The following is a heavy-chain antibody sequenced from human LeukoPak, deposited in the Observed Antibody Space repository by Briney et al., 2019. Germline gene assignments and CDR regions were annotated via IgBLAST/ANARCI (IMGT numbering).Heavy chain of an antibody. D-gene: IGHD3-10*01. Sequence: GGSLRLSCAASGFTFSNFEMNWVRQAPGKGLEWISYSSSSGSITHYGDSVRGRFTVSRDNAKSAVFLQMNSLRAEDTAVYYCARDNRGAYGSAFDIWGQGTMVLVSS. CDR1: GFTFSNFE. V-gene: IGHV3-48*03. CDR2: SSSSGSIT. J-gene: IGHJ3*02. CDR3: ARDNRGAYGSAFDI.